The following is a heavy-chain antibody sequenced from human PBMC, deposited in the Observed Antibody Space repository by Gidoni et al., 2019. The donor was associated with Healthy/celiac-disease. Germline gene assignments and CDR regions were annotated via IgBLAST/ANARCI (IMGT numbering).Heavy chain of an antibody. Sequence: QVQLVQSGAEVKKPGASVKVSCKASGYTFTSYAMHWVRQAPGQRLEWMGWINAGNGNTKYSQKFQGRVTITRDTSASTAYMELSSLRSEDTAVYYCFVRGDYYYGMDVWGQGTTVTVSS. CDR3: FVRGDYYYGMDV. CDR2: INAGNGNT. J-gene: IGHJ6*02. CDR1: GYTFTSYA. V-gene: IGHV1-3*01. D-gene: IGHD3-10*01.